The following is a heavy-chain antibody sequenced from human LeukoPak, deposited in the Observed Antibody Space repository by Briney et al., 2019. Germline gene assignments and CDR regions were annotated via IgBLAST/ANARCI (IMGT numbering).Heavy chain of an antibody. Sequence: GSLRLSCAASGFTSSNSAMSWVRQAPGKGLEWVSAISVGSDVIYYADSVKGRFTISRDNSKNMVYLQMDSLRAEDTAVYYCAREIGYSSGWYGNWGQGTLVTVSS. CDR1: GFTSSNSA. CDR3: AREIGYSSGWYGN. V-gene: IGHV3-23*01. CDR2: ISVGSDVI. J-gene: IGHJ4*02. D-gene: IGHD6-19*01.